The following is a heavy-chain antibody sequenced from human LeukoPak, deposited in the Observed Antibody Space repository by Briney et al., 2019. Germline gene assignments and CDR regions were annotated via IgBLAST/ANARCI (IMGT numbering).Heavy chain of an antibody. V-gene: IGHV4-4*07. D-gene: IGHD1-26*01. CDR1: GGSISSYY. CDR2: IYTSGST. Sequence: PSETLSLTCTVSGGSISSYYWSWIRQPAGKGLEWIGRIYTSGSTSYNPSLKRRVTISVDKSKNQFSLKLSSATAADTAVYYCARDWNKWELSNWFDPWGQGTLVPVSS. CDR3: ARDWNKWELSNWFDP. J-gene: IGHJ5*02.